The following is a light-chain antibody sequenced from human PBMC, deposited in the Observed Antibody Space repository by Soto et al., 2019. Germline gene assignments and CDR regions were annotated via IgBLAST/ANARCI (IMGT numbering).Light chain of an antibody. CDR2: GAS. V-gene: IGKV3-20*01. CDR3: QQYGRSPGT. J-gene: IGKJ2*01. CDR1: QSVSSNK. Sequence: EIVLTQSPGTLSLSPGERVTLSCRASQSVSSNKLAWYQQKPGQAPRLLIYGASSRATGIPDRFSGSGSGTDFTLTISRLEPEDFAVSCCQQYGRSPGTFGQGTKLEIK.